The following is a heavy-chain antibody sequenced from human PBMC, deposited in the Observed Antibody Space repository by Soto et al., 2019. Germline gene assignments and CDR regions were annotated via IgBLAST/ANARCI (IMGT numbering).Heavy chain of an antibody. J-gene: IGHJ5*02. D-gene: IGHD3-3*01. CDR2: IYYSGST. CDR3: ARVEVRFLDFNWFDP. CDR1: GGSISSGGYY. V-gene: IGHV4-31*03. Sequence: QVQLQESGPGLVKPSQTLSLTCTVSGGSISSGGYYWSWIRQHPGKGLEWIGYIYYSGSTYYNPSLKSRVTISVDTSKNQFSLKLSSVTAADTAVYYCARVEVRFLDFNWFDPWGQGTLVTVSS.